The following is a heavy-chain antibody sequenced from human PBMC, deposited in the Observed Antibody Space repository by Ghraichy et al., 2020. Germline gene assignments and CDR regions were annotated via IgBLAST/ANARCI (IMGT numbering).Heavy chain of an antibody. V-gene: IGHV3-64D*06. D-gene: IGHD5-12*01. J-gene: IGHJ3*02. CDR3: VKSVIEATRLDAFDI. Sequence: GGSLRLSCSASGFTFSSYAVHWVRQAPGKGPEYVSGISENGGSTFYADSVKGRFTISRDNSKPTLDLQMSSLRTEDTAVYYCVKSVIEATRLDAFDIWGQGTMVTVSA. CDR1: GFTFSSYA. CDR2: ISENGGST.